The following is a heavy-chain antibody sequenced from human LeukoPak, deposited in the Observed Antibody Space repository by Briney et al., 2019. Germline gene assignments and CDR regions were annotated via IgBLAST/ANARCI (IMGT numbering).Heavy chain of an antibody. CDR2: IRGSGGST. Sequence: GASLRLSCAASGFTFSSYAMRWVRHAPGKGLEWVSAIRGSGGSTYYADSVKGRFTISRDNSKNTLYLQMNRLRAEDTAVYYCAKCDVLLWFGELLYPLDYWGQGTLVTVSS. CDR3: AKCDVLLWFGELLYPLDY. J-gene: IGHJ4*02. V-gene: IGHV3-23*01. D-gene: IGHD3-10*01. CDR1: GFTFSSYA.